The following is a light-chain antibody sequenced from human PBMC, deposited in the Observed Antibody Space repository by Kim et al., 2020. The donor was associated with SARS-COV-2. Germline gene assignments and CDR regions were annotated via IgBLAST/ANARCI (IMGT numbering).Light chain of an antibody. CDR2: DAS. CDR3: QQRSNWPPYT. V-gene: IGKV3-11*01. Sequence: EIVLTQSPATLSLSPGERATLSCRASQSVNSYLAWYQQKPGQAPRLLIYDASNRATGIPARFSGSGSGTDFTLTINSLEPEDFAVYYCQQRSNWPPYTFGQGTKLEI. J-gene: IGKJ2*01. CDR1: QSVNSY.